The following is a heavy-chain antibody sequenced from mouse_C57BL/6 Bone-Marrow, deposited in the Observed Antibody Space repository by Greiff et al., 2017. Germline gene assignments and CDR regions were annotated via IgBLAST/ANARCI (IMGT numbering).Heavy chain of an antibody. CDR1: GFNIKDDY. V-gene: IGHV14-4*01. CDR3: TTLLRFYAMDY. J-gene: IGHJ4*01. D-gene: IGHD1-1*01. Sequence: EVQLQQSGAELVRPGASVKLSCTASGFNIKDDYMHWVKQRPEQGLEWIGWIDPANGDTEYASKFQGKATITADTSSNTAYLQLSSLTSEDTAVYYCTTLLRFYAMDYWGQGTSVTVSS. CDR2: IDPANGDT.